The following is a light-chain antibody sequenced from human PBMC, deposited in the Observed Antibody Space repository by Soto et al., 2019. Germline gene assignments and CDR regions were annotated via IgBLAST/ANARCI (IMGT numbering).Light chain of an antibody. CDR1: QTVSSNY. CDR2: GAS. V-gene: IGKV3-20*01. Sequence: EVVLTQYPGTLSLSPGERATLSCRASQTVSSNYLAWYQQKPGQPPRLLIYGASSRAAGIPDRFSGSGSGPEFTLTISSLQPDDFATYYCQQHNSFPITFGQGIRLEIK. CDR3: QQHNSFPIT. J-gene: IGKJ5*01.